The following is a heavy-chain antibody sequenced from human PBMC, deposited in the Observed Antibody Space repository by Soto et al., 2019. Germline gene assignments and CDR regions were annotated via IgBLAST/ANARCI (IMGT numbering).Heavy chain of an antibody. V-gene: IGHV4-34*01. CDR1: GGSFSGYY. CDR2: INHSGST. Sequence: QVQLQQWGAGLLKPSETLSLTCAVYGGSFSGYYWSWIRQPPGKGLEWIGEINHSGSTNYNPSLKSRAPISVDTSKNQFSLKLRSVTAADTAVYYCARWGSGWYYFDYWGQGTLVTVSS. CDR3: ARWGSGWYYFDY. D-gene: IGHD6-19*01. J-gene: IGHJ4*02.